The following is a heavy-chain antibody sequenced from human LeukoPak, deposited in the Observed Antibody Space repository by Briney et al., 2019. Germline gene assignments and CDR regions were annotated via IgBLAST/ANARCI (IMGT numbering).Heavy chain of an antibody. CDR1: GFTFDDYA. J-gene: IGHJ4*02. CDR3: AKDITPGFRSGAPGDY. V-gene: IGHV3-9*01. D-gene: IGHD3-10*01. Sequence: PGGSLRLSCAASGFTFDDYAMHWVRQAPGKGLEWVSGISWNSGSIGYADSVKGRFTISRDNAKNSLYLQMNSLRAEDTALYYCAKDITPGFRSGAPGDYWGQGTLVTVSS. CDR2: ISWNSGSI.